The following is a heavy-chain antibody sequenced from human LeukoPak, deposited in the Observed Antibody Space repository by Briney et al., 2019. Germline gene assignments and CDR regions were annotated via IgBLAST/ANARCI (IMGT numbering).Heavy chain of an antibody. CDR1: GGSFSGYY. D-gene: IGHD3-10*01. J-gene: IGHJ4*02. V-gene: IGHV4-34*01. CDR3: ARRGVTMVRGVPAGFDY. Sequence: SETLSLTCAVYGGSFSGYYWSWIRQPPGKGLEWIGEINHSGSTNYNPSLKSRVTISVDTSKNQFSLKLSSVTAADTAVYYCARRGVTMVRGVPAGFDYWGQGTLVTVSS. CDR2: INHSGST.